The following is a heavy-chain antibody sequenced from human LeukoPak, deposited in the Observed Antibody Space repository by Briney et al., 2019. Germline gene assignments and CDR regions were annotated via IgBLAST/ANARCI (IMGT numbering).Heavy chain of an antibody. Sequence: PGGSLRLSCAASGFTFSTYGMHWVRQAPGKGLEWVAFVRYDESDRYYADSVKGRFTISRDNAKNSLYLQMNSLRVEDTAVYYCVRDKLVGPSRLDHWGQGTLVTVSS. J-gene: IGHJ4*02. CDR2: VRYDESDR. V-gene: IGHV3-30*02. CDR3: VRDKLVGPSRLDH. CDR1: GFTFSTYG. D-gene: IGHD1-26*01.